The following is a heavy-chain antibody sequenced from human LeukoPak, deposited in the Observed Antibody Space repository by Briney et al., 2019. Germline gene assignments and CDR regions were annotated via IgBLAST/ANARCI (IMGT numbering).Heavy chain of an antibody. D-gene: IGHD3-10*01. Sequence: GGSLRLSCAASGFTFSRYSTNWAGQAPGKGLEWVSTICSSSSYIYYADSVKRRFTISRDNAKNSLYLQMNSLRAEDTVVYCCAKTGIYFDYWGQGTLVTVSS. J-gene: IGHJ4*02. CDR2: ICSSSSYI. V-gene: IGHV3-21*01. CDR3: AKTGIYFDY. CDR1: GFTFSRYS.